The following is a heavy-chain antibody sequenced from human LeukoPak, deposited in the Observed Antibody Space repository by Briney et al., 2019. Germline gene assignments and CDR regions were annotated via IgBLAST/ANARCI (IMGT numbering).Heavy chain of an antibody. CDR1: EFTFSTYW. CDR3: ARVGTRKWYFDL. Sequence: GGSLRLSCEASEFTFSTYWMHWVRQVPGKGLVWVARINTDGSRTSYADSVKGRFTISRDNAKNTLYLQMNSLRGEDTSLYYCARVGTRKWYFDLWGRGTLVTVSS. CDR2: INTDGSRT. D-gene: IGHD1-1*01. J-gene: IGHJ2*01. V-gene: IGHV3-74*01.